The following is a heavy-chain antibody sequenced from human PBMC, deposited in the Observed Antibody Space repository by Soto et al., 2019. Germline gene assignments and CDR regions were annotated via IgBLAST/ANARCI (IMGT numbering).Heavy chain of an antibody. V-gene: IGHV1-69*06. CDR3: ARDLLGIAAACANWFDP. J-gene: IGHJ5*02. CDR2: IIPIFGTA. Sequence: SVKVSCKASGGTFSSYAISWVRQAPGQGLEWMGGIIPIFGTAKYAQKFQGRVTITANKSTSTAYMELNSLRSEDTAVYYCARDLLGIAAACANWFDPWGQGTLVTVSS. D-gene: IGHD6-13*01. CDR1: GGTFSSYA.